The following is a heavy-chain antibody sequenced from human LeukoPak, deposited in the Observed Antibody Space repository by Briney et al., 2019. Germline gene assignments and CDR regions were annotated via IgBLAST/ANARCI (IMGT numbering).Heavy chain of an antibody. J-gene: IGHJ4*02. CDR3: ARFTLMPYYFHY. CDR1: GGSISSSSYY. Sequence: PSETLSLTCTVSGGSISSSSYYWGWSRQPPGKGVGWIGSIYYGSSTYYSPSLKSRVTIYVSTSKNQFSLKQSSVTAADTAVYYCARFTLMPYYFHYWAQGTLVTVSS. V-gene: IGHV4-39*01. CDR2: IYYGSST. D-gene: IGHD2-2*01.